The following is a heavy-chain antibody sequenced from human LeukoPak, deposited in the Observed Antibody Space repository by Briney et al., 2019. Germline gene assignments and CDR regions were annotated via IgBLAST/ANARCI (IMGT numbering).Heavy chain of an antibody. V-gene: IGHV2-5*02. D-gene: IGHD3-22*01. J-gene: IGHJ4*02. Sequence: SGPTLVNPTQTLTLTCTFSGFSFNTRGVGVGWIRQPPGRALEWLALIYWDDDRRYSPSLKSRLTITKDTSRNQVVLTMTDMDPVDTATYFCAHRKNYYDSSVFDNWGQGTLVTVSS. CDR1: GFSFNTRGVG. CDR3: AHRKNYYDSSVFDN. CDR2: IYWDDDR.